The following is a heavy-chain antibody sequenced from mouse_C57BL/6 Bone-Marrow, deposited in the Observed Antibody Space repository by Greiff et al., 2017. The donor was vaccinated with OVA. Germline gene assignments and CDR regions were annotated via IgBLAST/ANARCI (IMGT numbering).Heavy chain of an antibody. V-gene: IGHV1-69*01. J-gene: IGHJ2*01. CDR2: IDPSDSYT. CDR1: GYTFTSYW. D-gene: IGHD4-1*01. Sequence: QVQLQQPGAELVMPGASVKLSCKASGYTFTSYWMHWVKQRPGQGLEWIGEIDPSDSYTNYNQKFKGKSTLTVDKSSSTAYMQLSSLTSEDSAVYYCARREDWAYFDYWGQGTTLTVSS. CDR3: ARREDWAYFDY.